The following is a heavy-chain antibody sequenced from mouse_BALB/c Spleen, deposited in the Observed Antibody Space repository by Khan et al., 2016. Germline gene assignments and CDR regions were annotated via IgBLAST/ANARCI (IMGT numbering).Heavy chain of an antibody. V-gene: IGHV14-4*02. J-gene: IGHJ4*01. Sequence: VQLQQSGAELVRSGASVKLSCTASAFNIIDYFMHWVKQRPEQGLEWIGWIDPENGDTEYAPKFQGKATMTADTSSNTAYLQLSSLTSEDTAVYYRNAGWLGRDYYAMDYWGQGTSVTVSS. CDR1: AFNIIDYF. CDR3: NAGWLGRDYYAMDY. CDR2: IDPENGDT. D-gene: IGHD4-1*01.